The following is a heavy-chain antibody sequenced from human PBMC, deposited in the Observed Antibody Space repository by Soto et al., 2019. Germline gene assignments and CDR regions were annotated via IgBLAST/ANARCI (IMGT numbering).Heavy chain of an antibody. D-gene: IGHD3-10*01. J-gene: IGHJ4*02. Sequence: QVQLVESGGGVVQPGKSLKLSCAASGFTFSYYNLHWVRQAPGMGLEWVAVISYDGTIKYYADSVKGRFTISRDNSKNTLYLQMRSLRVEDTAVYYCARDFEARRDAYNSRGDYWGRGTLVTVSS. CDR1: GFTFSYYN. CDR2: ISYDGTIK. CDR3: ARDFEARRDAYNSRGDY. V-gene: IGHV3-30-3*01.